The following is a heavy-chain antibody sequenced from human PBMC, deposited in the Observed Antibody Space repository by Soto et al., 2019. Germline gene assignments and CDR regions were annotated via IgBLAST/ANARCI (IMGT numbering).Heavy chain of an antibody. V-gene: IGHV1-2*02. CDR1: GFSFTGYY. CDR3: AREPMVRAAHGFDI. J-gene: IGHJ3*02. D-gene: IGHD3-10*01. CDR2: INAHSGGT. Sequence: GASVKVSCKASGFSFTGYYIHWLRQAPGQGLEWMGWINAHSGGTEYAQKFQGRVTLTRGTSISTAYMELSRLRSDDTAVYYCAREPMVRAAHGFDIWGQGTMVTVSS.